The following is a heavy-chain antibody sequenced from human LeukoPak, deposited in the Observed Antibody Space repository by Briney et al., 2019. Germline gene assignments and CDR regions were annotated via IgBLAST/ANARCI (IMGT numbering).Heavy chain of an antibody. Sequence: PSETLSLTCTISVYSINTYYWSWLRQPPGKGLEWIGYIYYSGSTKYNPSLQSRVTISLDTSKKQFSLKLNSVTAADTAVYYCARSEGVYYGSGSSGSYYPHWFDPWGQGILVTVSS. D-gene: IGHD3-10*01. J-gene: IGHJ5*02. CDR2: IYYSGST. CDR3: ARSEGVYYGSGSSGSYYPHWFDP. V-gene: IGHV4-59*01. CDR1: VYSINTYY.